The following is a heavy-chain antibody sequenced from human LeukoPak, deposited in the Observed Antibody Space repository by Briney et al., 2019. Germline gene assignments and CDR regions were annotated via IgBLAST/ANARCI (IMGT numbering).Heavy chain of an antibody. CDR3: ARDLATVVTPGYYYYGMDV. CDR2: ISSSGSTI. Sequence: GGSLRLSCAASGFTFSDYYMSWIRQAPGKGLEWVSYISSSGSTIYYADSVKGRFTISRDNAKNSLYLQMNSLRAEDTAVYYCARDLATVVTPGYYYYGMDVWGQGTTVTVSS. D-gene: IGHD4-23*01. V-gene: IGHV3-11*01. CDR1: GFTFSDYY. J-gene: IGHJ6*02.